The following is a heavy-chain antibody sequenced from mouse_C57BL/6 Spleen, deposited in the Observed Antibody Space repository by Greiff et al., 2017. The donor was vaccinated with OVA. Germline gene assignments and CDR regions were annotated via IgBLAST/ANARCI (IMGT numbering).Heavy chain of an antibody. CDR2: IYPGDGDT. CDR3: ARSGGNYVDWYFDV. J-gene: IGHJ1*03. V-gene: IGHV1-82*01. Sequence: QVQLQQSGPELVKPGASVKISCKASGYAFSSSWMNWVKQRPGKGLEWIGRIYPGDGDTKYNGKFKGKATLTAAKSSSTAYMQLSSLTSEDSAVYFCARSGGNYVDWYFDVWGTGTTVTVSS. D-gene: IGHD2-1*01. CDR1: GYAFSSSW.